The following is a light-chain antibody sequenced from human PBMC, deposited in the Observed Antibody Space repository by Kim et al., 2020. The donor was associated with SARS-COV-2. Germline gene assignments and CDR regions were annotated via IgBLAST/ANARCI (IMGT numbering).Light chain of an antibody. CDR1: SLRSYY. CDR3: NPRDSSGNPPVV. CDR2: GKN. Sequence: LGQTVRITCQGDSLRSYYASWYQQKPGQAPVLVIYGKNNRPSGIPDRFSGFSSGNTASLTITGAQAEDEADYYCNPRDSSGNPPVVFGGGTQLTVL. J-gene: IGLJ2*01. V-gene: IGLV3-19*01.